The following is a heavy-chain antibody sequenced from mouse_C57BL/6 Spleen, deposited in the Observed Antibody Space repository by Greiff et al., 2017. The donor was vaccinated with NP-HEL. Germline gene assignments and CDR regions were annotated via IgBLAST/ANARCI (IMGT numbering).Heavy chain of an antibody. V-gene: IGHV1-19*01. J-gene: IGHJ4*01. CDR1: GYTFTDYY. D-gene: IGHD1-1*01. CDR3: ASYCYSSSYDYAMDY. Sequence: VQLQQSGPVLVKPGASVKMSCKASGYTFTDYYLNWVKQSHGKSLEWIGVINPYNGGTSYNQKFKGKATLTVDKSSSTAYMALNSLTSEHSAVYYCASYCYSSSYDYAMDYWGQGTSVTVSS. CDR2: INPYNGGT.